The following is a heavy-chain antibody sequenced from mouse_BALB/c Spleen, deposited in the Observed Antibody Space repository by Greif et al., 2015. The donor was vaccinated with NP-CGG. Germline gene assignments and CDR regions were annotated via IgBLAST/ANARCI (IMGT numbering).Heavy chain of an antibody. V-gene: IGHV1S137*01. J-gene: IGHJ3*01. D-gene: IGHD2-4*01. CDR1: GYTFTDYA. Sequence: VKLVESGAELVRPGVSVKISCKGSGYTFTDYAMHWVKQSHAKSLEWIGVISTYYGDASYNQKFKGKATMTVDKSSSTAYMELARLTSEDSAIYYCARGHDYDVWFAYWGQGTLVTVSA. CDR3: ARGHDYDVWFAY. CDR2: ISTYYGDA.